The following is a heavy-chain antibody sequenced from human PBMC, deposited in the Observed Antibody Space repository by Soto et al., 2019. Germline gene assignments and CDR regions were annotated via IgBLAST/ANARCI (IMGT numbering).Heavy chain of an antibody. CDR3: ARGDKGGFDL. CDR1: GFTFTYYW. D-gene: IGHD2-21*02. J-gene: IGHJ3*01. Sequence: EVQLVESEGGLVQRGGSLRLSCAASGFTFTYYWMHWVRQAPGQGLVWVSHIHSDGSSTTYADSVKGRFTISRDNAKNQLYLQMNSLRAEDTAVYYCARGDKGGFDLWGQGTTVTVSS. V-gene: IGHV3-74*01. CDR2: IHSDGSST.